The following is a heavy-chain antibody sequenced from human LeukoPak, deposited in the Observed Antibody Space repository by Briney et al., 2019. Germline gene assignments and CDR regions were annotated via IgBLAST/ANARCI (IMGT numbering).Heavy chain of an antibody. D-gene: IGHD5-24*01. CDR3: ARERWLLWRGAVKDGIDI. V-gene: IGHV1-46*01. J-gene: IGHJ3*02. CDR1: GYTFTSYY. Sequence: ASVKVSCKASGYTFTSYYIHWVRQAPGQGLEWMGIINTSGGGASYAQKFQGRVTVTRDTSTSTVYMELSSLRSEDTAVYYCARERWLLWRGAVKDGIDIWGQGTLVTVSS. CDR2: INTSGGGA.